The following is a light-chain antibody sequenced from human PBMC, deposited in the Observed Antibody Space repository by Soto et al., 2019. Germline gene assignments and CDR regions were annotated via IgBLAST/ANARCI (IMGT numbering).Light chain of an antibody. Sequence: QSALTQPRSVSGSPGQSVTISCTGTSSDVGRYNYVSWYQQHPGKAPKLMIYDVSKRPSGVPDRFSGSKSDNTASLTISGLQAEDEADYYCCSYAGNYVFGTGTKVTVL. CDR1: SSDVGRYNY. J-gene: IGLJ1*01. CDR2: DVS. CDR3: CSYAGNYV. V-gene: IGLV2-11*01.